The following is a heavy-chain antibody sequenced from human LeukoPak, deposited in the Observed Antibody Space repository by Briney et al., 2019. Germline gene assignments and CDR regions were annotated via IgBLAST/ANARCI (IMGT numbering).Heavy chain of an antibody. CDR1: GFSVRSNY. D-gene: IGHD6-19*01. J-gene: IGHJ3*02. CDR3: ARGRTPGYSSGWRAFDI. V-gene: IGHV3-53*01. Sequence: GGSLRLSCPASGFSVRSNYMTWVRQAPGKGLEWVSVIYSGDGGGSTYYADSVKGRFTISRDNSKNTLYLQMNSLRAEDTAVYYCARGRTPGYSSGWRAFDIWGQGTMVTVSS. CDR2: IYSGDGGGST.